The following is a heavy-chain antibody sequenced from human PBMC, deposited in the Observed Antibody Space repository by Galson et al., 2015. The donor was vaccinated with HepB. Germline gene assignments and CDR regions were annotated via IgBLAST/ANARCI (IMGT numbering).Heavy chain of an antibody. CDR1: GGSLSSDH. CDR2: IYYSGST. V-gene: IGHV4-59*01. Sequence: ETLSLTCTVSGGSLSSDHWSWIRQPPGKGLEWIGYIYYSGSTNYNPSLKSRVTMSLDTSKNRFSLKLSSVTAADTAVYYCARDSLDYHGSGRGAFDIWGQGTLVTVSS. D-gene: IGHD3-10*01. CDR3: ARDSLDYHGSGRGAFDI. J-gene: IGHJ3*02.